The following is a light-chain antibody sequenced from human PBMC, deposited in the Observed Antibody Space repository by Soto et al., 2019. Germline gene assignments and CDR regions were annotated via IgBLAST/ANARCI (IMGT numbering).Light chain of an antibody. J-gene: IGKJ1*01. CDR1: QSVSSSY. CDR3: QQHGTT. CDR2: GAS. Sequence: EIVLTQSPVTLSLSPWERATLSCRASQSVSSSYLAWYQQKPGQAPRLLIYGASSRATGIPDRFSGSGSGTDFTLTISRLEPEDSAVYYCQQHGTTFGQGTKVDIK. V-gene: IGKV3-20*01.